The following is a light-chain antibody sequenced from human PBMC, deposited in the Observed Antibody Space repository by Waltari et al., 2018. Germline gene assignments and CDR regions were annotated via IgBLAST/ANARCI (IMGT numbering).Light chain of an antibody. Sequence: EIVMTQSPATLSVSPGERATLSCRASQSVSSNVAWYQQKPGQASRLLIYGASTRATGIPAMFSGSGSGTEFTLTISSLQSEDFAVYYCQQYNNWPPLTFGGGTKVEIK. CDR2: GAS. V-gene: IGKV3-15*01. CDR3: QQYNNWPPLT. CDR1: QSVSSN. J-gene: IGKJ4*01.